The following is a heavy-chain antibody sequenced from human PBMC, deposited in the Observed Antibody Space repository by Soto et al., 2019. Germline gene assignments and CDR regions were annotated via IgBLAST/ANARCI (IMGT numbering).Heavy chain of an antibody. CDR2: IYWDDDK. V-gene: IGHV2-5*02. CDR3: AHIPNYYQYDWFDP. J-gene: IGHJ5*02. D-gene: IGHD3-16*01. CDR1: GFSLTTRGVG. Sequence: QITLKESGPPLVKPTQTLTLTCTFSGFSLTTRGVGVGWIRQPPGKALECLALIYWDDDKRYSPSLQSRLSITKDNSKNQVVLKMTNVDPVDTATYYCAHIPNYYQYDWFDPWGQGTLVSVSS.